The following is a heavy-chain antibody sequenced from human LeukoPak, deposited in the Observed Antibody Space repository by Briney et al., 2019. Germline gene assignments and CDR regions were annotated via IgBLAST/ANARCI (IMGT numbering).Heavy chain of an antibody. CDR2: ISSSSSYI. Sequence: GGSLRLSCAASGFTFSSYSMNWVRQAPGKGLKWVSSISSSSSYIYYADSVKGRFTISRDNAKNSLYLQMNSLRAEDTAVYYCARDYPSGYRFDYWGQGTLVTVSS. J-gene: IGHJ4*02. CDR1: GFTFSSYS. CDR3: ARDYPSGYRFDY. V-gene: IGHV3-21*01. D-gene: IGHD5-12*01.